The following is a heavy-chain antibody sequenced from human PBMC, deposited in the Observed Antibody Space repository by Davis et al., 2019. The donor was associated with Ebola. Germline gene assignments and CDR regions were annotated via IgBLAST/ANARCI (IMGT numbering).Heavy chain of an antibody. CDR2: IDPSDSYT. CDR3: ARQEVYSPYYYGSGSPRMDV. J-gene: IGHJ6*02. CDR1: GYSFTSYW. V-gene: IGHV5-10-1*01. D-gene: IGHD3-10*01. Sequence: GESLKTSCQGSGYSFTSYWISWVRQMPGKGLEWMGRIDPSDSYTNYSPSFQGHVTISADKSISTAYLQWSSLKASDTAMYYCARQEVYSPYYYGSGSPRMDVWGQGTTVTVSS.